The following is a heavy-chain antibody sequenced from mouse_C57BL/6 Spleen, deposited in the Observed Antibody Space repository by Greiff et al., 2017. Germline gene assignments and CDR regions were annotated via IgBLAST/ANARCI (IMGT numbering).Heavy chain of an antibody. CDR2: INPRSGYT. CDR3: ARGGSYWYFGV. J-gene: IGHJ1*03. CDR1: GYTFTSYT. Sequence: VQLQQSGAELARPGASVKMSCKASGYTFTSYTMHWVKQRPGQGLEWIGYINPRSGYTKYNQKFKDKATLTAYKSSSTAYMQLSSLTSGDAAVYYCARGGSYWYFGVWGTGTTVTVSS. V-gene: IGHV1-4*01.